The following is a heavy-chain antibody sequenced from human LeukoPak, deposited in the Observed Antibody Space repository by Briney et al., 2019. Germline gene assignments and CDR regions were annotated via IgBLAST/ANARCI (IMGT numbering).Heavy chain of an antibody. J-gene: IGHJ4*02. CDR3: VRTGGYSYGPFEY. D-gene: IGHD5-18*01. V-gene: IGHV3-48*02. CDR1: GVTLSGYS. Sequence: GGSLRLSCAASGVTLSGYSVNWVPQAPGKGLEWISYSSGSNTIYYADSVKGRFTISRDNAKNSLFLQMNSLRDEDTAVYYCVRTGGYSYGPFEYWGQGTLVTVSS. CDR2: SSGSNTI.